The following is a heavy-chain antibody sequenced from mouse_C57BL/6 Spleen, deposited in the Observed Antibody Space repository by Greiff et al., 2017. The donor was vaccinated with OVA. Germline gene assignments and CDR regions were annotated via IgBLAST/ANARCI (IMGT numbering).Heavy chain of an antibody. Sequence: QVQLQQSGAELVKPGASVKMSFKASGYTFTSYWITWVKQRPGQGLEWIGDIYPGSGSTNYNEKFKSKATLTVDTSSSTAYMQLSSLTSEDSAVYYCARRYYGSSLYYFDYWGQGTTLTVSS. V-gene: IGHV1-55*01. CDR1: GYTFTSYW. D-gene: IGHD1-1*01. CDR2: IYPGSGST. CDR3: ARRYYGSSLYYFDY. J-gene: IGHJ2*01.